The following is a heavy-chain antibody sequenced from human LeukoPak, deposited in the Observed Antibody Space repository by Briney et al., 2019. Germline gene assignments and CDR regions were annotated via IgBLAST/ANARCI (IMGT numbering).Heavy chain of an antibody. CDR3: ARSIRRGVIYGFGYYFNY. CDR2: IKQDGSER. J-gene: IGHJ4*02. Sequence: GGSLRLSCAASGFTFSSYWMSWVRQGPGKGLEWLSNIKQDGSERYYVDSVKGRFTISRDNGKNSLYVQMKNLRAEDTAVYYCARSIRRGVIYGFGYYFNYWGEGTLVTASS. CDR1: GFTFSSYW. V-gene: IGHV3-7*01. D-gene: IGHD3-10*01.